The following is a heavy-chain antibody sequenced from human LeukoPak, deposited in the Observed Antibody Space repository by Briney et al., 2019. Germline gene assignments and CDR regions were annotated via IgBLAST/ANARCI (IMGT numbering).Heavy chain of an antibody. Sequence: SETLSLTCTVSGGSISSGDYYWRWIRQPPGKGLEWIGYIYYSGSTYYNPSLKSRVTISVDTSKNQFSLKLSSVTAADTAVYYCARTSDAASEAFDIWGQGTMVTVSS. CDR2: IYYSGST. CDR1: GGSISSGDYY. CDR3: ARTSDAASEAFDI. J-gene: IGHJ3*02. V-gene: IGHV4-30-4*01.